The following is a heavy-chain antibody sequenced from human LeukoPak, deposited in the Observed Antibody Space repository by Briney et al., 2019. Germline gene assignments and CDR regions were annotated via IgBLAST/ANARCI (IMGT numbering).Heavy chain of an antibody. CDR1: GYTFTSYG. V-gene: IGHV1-18*01. J-gene: IGHJ5*02. CDR2: ISAYNGNT. Sequence: ASVNVSCKASGYTFTSYGISWVRQAPGQGLEWMGWISAYNGNTNYAQKLQGRVTMTTDTSTSTAYMELRSLRSDDTAVYYCARDPAMVRGVIIRWFDPWGQGTLVTVSS. CDR3: ARDPAMVRGVIIRWFDP. D-gene: IGHD3-10*01.